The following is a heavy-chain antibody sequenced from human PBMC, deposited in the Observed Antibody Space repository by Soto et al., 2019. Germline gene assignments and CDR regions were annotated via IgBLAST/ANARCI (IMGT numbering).Heavy chain of an antibody. CDR2: IYSGGST. J-gene: IGHJ3*01. CDR3: ATRPLLPGAP. Sequence: EVQLVESGGGLIQPGGSLRLSCAASGFTFSSNDMNWVRQAPGKGLEWVSLIYSGGSTYYADSVKGRFTTSRDNSKNTLYLQLSSLRAEDTALYYCATRPLLPGAPWGQGTMVTVSS. D-gene: IGHD3-22*01. V-gene: IGHV3-53*01. CDR1: GFTFSSND.